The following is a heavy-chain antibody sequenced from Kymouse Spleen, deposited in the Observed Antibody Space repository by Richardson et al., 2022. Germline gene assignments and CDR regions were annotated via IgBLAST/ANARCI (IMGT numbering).Heavy chain of an antibody. D-gene: IGHD6-13*01. V-gene: IGHV3-33*01. CDR3: ARCSSSWCYYYYGMDV. Sequence: QVQLVESGGGVVQPGRSLRLSCAASGFTFSSYGMHWVRQAPGKGLEWVAVIWYDGSNKYYADSVKGRFTISRDNSKNTLYLQMNSLRAEDTAVYYCARCSSSWCYYYYGMDVWGQGTTVTVSS. J-gene: IGHJ6*02. CDR1: GFTFSSYG. CDR2: IWYDGSNK.